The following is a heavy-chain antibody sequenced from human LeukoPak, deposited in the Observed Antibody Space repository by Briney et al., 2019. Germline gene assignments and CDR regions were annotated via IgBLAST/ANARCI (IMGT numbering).Heavy chain of an antibody. Sequence: GGSLRLSCAASGFTFSSYAMHWVRQAPGKGLEWVAVISYDGSNKYYADSVKGRFTISRDNSKNTLYLQMNSLRAEDTAVYYCARDVADILTGYFAYYMDVWGKGTTVTVSS. CDR3: ARDVADILTGYFAYYMDV. CDR2: ISYDGSNK. CDR1: GFTFSSYA. V-gene: IGHV3-30*04. J-gene: IGHJ6*03. D-gene: IGHD3-9*01.